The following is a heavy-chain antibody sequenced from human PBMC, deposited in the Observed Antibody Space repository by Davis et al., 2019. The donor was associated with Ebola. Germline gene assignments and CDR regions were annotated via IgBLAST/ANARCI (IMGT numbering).Heavy chain of an antibody. J-gene: IGHJ5*02. Sequence: PSETLSLTCTVSGGSISSYYWSWIRQPPGKGLEWIGYIYYSGSTNYNPSLKSRVTISVDTSKNQFSLKLSSVTAADTAVYYCARLRIAAAGTWFDPWGQGTLVTVSS. CDR2: IYYSGST. CDR3: ARLRIAAAGTWFDP. V-gene: IGHV4-59*08. D-gene: IGHD6-13*01. CDR1: GGSISSYY.